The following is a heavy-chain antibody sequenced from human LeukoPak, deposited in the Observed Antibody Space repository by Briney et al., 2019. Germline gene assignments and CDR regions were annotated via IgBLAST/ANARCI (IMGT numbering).Heavy chain of an antibody. Sequence: GGSLRLSCAASGFTVSSNYMSWVRQAPGKGLEWVSGIYSGGSTYYADSVKGRFTISRDNSKNTLYLQMNSLRAEDTAVYYCARAPYCSSTSCYSNYFDYWGQGTLVTVSS. D-gene: IGHD2-2*01. CDR2: IYSGGST. V-gene: IGHV3-66*02. J-gene: IGHJ4*02. CDR1: GFTVSSNY. CDR3: ARAPYCSSTSCYSNYFDY.